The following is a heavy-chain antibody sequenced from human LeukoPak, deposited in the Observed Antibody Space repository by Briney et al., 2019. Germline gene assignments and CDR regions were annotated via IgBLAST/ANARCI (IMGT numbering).Heavy chain of an antibody. CDR2: IGAYNGNT. CDR1: GYTFTSYG. Sequence: ASVKVSCKASGYTFTSYGISWVRQAPGQGLEWMGWIGAYNGNTNYAQKLQGRVTMTTDTSTSAAYMELRSLRSDDTAVYYCAAGGIAAAGMGAFDIWGQGTMVTVSS. CDR3: AAGGIAAAGMGAFDI. V-gene: IGHV1-18*01. J-gene: IGHJ3*02. D-gene: IGHD6-13*01.